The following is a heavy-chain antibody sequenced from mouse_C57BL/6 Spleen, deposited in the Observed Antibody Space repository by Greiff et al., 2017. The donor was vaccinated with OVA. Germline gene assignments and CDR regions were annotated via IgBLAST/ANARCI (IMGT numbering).Heavy chain of an antibody. CDR2: IDPSDSET. CDR3: AREGTYSNYGDY. D-gene: IGHD2-5*01. CDR1: GYTFTSYW. V-gene: IGHV1-52*01. J-gene: IGHJ2*01. Sequence: QVQLQQPGAELVRPGSSVKLSCKASGYTFTSYWMHWVKQRPIQGLEWIGNIDPSDSETHYNQKFKDKATLTVDKSSSTAYMQLSSLTSEESAVCYSAREGTYSNYGDYWSQGTTLTVSS.